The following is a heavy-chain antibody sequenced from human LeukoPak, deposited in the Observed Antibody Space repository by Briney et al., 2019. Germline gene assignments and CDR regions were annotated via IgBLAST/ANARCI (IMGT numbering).Heavy chain of an antibody. V-gene: IGHV4-38-2*01. Sequence: SETLSLTCSVSGYSFTSGHYWGWIRQPPGKGLEWIANIYHTGSAHYNPSLKSRVTISVDTSTNQFSLKLSSVTAADTAVYYCARYCTSTTCILRGFDPWGQGTLVIVSS. CDR2: IYHTGSA. CDR3: ARYCTSTTCILRGFDP. CDR1: GYSFTSGHY. J-gene: IGHJ5*02. D-gene: IGHD2-2*01.